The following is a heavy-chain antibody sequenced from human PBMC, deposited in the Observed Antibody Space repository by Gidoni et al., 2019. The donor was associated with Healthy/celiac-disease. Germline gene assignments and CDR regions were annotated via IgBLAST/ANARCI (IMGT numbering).Heavy chain of an antibody. D-gene: IGHD6-13*01. V-gene: IGHV4-30-2*01. CDR3: ARDRYSSSWYWGWFDP. CDR1: GCSISSGGYS. CDR2: IYHSGST. Sequence: QLQLQESGSGLVKPSQTLSLTCAVSGCSISSGGYSWSWIRQPPGKGLEWIGYIYHSGSTYYNPSRKSRVTIAVDRSKNQFSRKLSSVTAADTAVYYCARDRYSSSWYWGWFDPWGQGTLVTVSS. J-gene: IGHJ5*02.